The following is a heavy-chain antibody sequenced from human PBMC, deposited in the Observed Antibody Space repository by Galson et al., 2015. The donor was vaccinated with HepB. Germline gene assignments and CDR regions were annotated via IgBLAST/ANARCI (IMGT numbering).Heavy chain of an antibody. CDR3: AREKRYFDWLVDY. V-gene: IGHV3-48*04. J-gene: IGHJ4*02. CDR2: ISSSSSTI. D-gene: IGHD3-9*01. Sequence: SLRLSCAASGFTFSSYSMNWVRQAPGKGLEWVSYISSSSSTIYYADSVKGRFTISRDNAKNSLYLQMNSLRAEDTAVYYCAREKRYFDWLVDYWGQGTLVTVSS. CDR1: GFTFSSYS.